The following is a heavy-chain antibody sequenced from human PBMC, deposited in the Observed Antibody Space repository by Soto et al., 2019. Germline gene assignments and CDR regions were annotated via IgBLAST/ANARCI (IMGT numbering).Heavy chain of an antibody. Sequence: SVKVSCKASGGTFSSYAISWVRQAPGQGLEWMGGIIPIFGTANYAQKFQGRVTITADESTSTAYMELSSLRSEDTAVYYFARSTAQLVGPLTTVTKYYYYGMDVWGQGTTVTVSS. D-gene: IGHD4-17*01. V-gene: IGHV1-69*13. J-gene: IGHJ6*02. CDR3: ARSTAQLVGPLTTVTKYYYYGMDV. CDR1: GGTFSSYA. CDR2: IIPIFGTA.